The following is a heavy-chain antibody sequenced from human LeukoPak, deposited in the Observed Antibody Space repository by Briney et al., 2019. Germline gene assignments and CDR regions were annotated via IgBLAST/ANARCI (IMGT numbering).Heavy chain of an antibody. Sequence: GRSLRLSCAASGFTFSSYAMSWVRQAPGKGLEWVSAISGSGGSTYYADSVKGRFTISRDNSKNTLYLQMNSLRAEDTAVYYCAKLSRDGYIYYYYYMDVWGKGTTVTVSS. CDR3: AKLSRDGYIYYYYYMDV. V-gene: IGHV3-23*01. CDR2: ISGSGGST. CDR1: GFTFSSYA. J-gene: IGHJ6*03. D-gene: IGHD5-24*01.